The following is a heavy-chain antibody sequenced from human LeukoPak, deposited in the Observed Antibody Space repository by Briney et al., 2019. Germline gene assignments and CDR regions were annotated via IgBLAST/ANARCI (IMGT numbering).Heavy chain of an antibody. Sequence: PGGSLRLSCAASGFTFSDYYMSWIRQAPGKGLEWVSYISSSGSTIYYADSVKGRFTISRDNAKNSLYLQMNSLRAEDTAGCYCAGGDYYDSSGYFGYWGQGTLVTVSS. J-gene: IGHJ4*02. D-gene: IGHD3-22*01. CDR1: GFTFSDYY. CDR2: ISSSGSTI. V-gene: IGHV3-11*01. CDR3: AGGDYYDSSGYFGY.